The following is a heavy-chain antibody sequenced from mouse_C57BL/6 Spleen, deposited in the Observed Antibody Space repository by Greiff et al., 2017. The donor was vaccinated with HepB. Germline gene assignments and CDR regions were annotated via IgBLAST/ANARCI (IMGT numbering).Heavy chain of an antibody. V-gene: IGHV1-80*01. CDR2: IYPGDGDT. CDR1: GYAFSSYW. Sequence: QVQLKQSGAELVKPGASVKISCKASGYAFSSYWMNWVKQRPGKGLEWIGQIYPGDGDTNYNGKFKGKATLTADKSSSTAYMQLSSLTSEDSAVYFCARVPNYYGSSRYAMDYWGQGTSVTVSS. J-gene: IGHJ4*01. D-gene: IGHD1-1*01. CDR3: ARVPNYYGSSRYAMDY.